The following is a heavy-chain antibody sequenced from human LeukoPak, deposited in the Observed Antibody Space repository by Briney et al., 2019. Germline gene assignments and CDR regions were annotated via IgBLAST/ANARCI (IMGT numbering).Heavy chain of an antibody. CDR3: AREFVLRYFEGYMDV. CDR2: IRYDGSNK. J-gene: IGHJ6*03. Sequence: PGGSLRLSCAASGFTFSSYGMHWVRQAPGKGLEWVAFIRYDGSNKYYAESVKGRFTISRDNSKNTLYLQMNSLRAEDTAVYYCAREFVLRYFEGYMDVWGKGTTVTVSS. D-gene: IGHD3-9*01. V-gene: IGHV3-30*02. CDR1: GFTFSSYG.